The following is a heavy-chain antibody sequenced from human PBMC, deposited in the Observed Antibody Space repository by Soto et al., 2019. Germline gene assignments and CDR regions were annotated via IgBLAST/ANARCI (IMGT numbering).Heavy chain of an antibody. D-gene: IGHD2-15*01. Sequence: SEILSLTSTVSGGSISSSSYYWGWIRQPPGKGLEWIGSIYYSGSTYYNPSLKSRVTISVDTSKNQFSLKLSSVTAADTAVYYCARDPPLFCKGGSCPHFAFDVWGQGRMVTFS. V-gene: IGHV4-39*07. CDR2: IYYSGST. CDR1: GGSISSSSYY. J-gene: IGHJ3*01. CDR3: ARDPPLFCKGGSCPHFAFDV.